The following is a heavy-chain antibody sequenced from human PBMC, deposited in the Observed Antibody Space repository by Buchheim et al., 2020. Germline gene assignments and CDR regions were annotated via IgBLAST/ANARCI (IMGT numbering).Heavy chain of an antibody. V-gene: IGHV3-33*01. D-gene: IGHD3-22*01. CDR1: GFTFSSYG. Sequence: QVQLVESGGGVVQPGRSLRLSCAASGFTFSSYGMHWVRQAPGKGLEWVAVIWYDGSNKYYADSVKGRFTISRDNSKNTLYLQMNSLRAEDTAVYYCARGYYDSSGYYHHYPAGWYYFDYWGQGTL. CDR2: IWYDGSNK. CDR3: ARGYYDSSGYYHHYPAGWYYFDY. J-gene: IGHJ4*02.